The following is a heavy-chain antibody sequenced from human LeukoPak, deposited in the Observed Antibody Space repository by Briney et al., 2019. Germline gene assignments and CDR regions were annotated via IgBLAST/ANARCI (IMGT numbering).Heavy chain of an antibody. CDR2: ISGSGGST. V-gene: IGHV3-23*01. J-gene: IGHJ4*02. CDR3: AKGERYYQPPFVY. Sequence: GGSLRLSCAASGFIFSRYAMSWVRQAPGKGLEWVSAISGSGGSTYYADSVKGRFTISRDNSKNTLYLQMNSLRAEDTAVYYCAKGERYYQPPFVYWGQGTLATVSS. CDR1: GFIFSRYA. D-gene: IGHD3-22*01.